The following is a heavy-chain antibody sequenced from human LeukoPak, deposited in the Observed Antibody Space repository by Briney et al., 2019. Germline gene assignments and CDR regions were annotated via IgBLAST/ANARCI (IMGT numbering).Heavy chain of an antibody. V-gene: IGHV3-53*01. CDR2: VYGGGNT. Sequence: EGSLRLSCAASGFTVANDRMSWVRQAPGKGLEWVSTVYGGGNTAYADSVKGRFTTSRDTSKNTLLLQMNSLRAEDTALYFCVRERFGAIVENWGQGALVIVSS. CDR1: GFTVANDR. CDR3: VRERFGAIVEN. J-gene: IGHJ4*02. D-gene: IGHD5-24*01.